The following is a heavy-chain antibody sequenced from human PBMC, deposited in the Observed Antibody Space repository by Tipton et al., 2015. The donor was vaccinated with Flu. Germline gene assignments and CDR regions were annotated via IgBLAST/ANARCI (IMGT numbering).Heavy chain of an antibody. J-gene: IGHJ5*02. V-gene: IGHV4-59*08. CDR1: GGSISGYF. D-gene: IGHD4/OR15-4a*01. CDR2: IYYSGST. Sequence: TLSLICTVSGGSISGYFWSWIRQPPGKGLEWIGYIYYSGSTDYNPSLKSRVTMSVDTSKNQFSLNLSSVTAADTAVYYCARHGEYGGKGRGFDPWGQGILVTVSS. CDR3: ARHGEYGGKGRGFDP.